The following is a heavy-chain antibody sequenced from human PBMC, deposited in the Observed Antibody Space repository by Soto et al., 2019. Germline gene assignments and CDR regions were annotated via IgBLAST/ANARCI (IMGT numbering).Heavy chain of an antibody. CDR2: IWYDGSNK. CDR1: GFTFSSYG. D-gene: IGHD2-2*02. CDR3: ARDDIVVVPAAIFYYGMDV. Sequence: GGSLRLSCAASGFTFSSYGMHWVRQAPGKGLEWVAVIWYDGSNKYYADSVKGRFTISRDNSKNTLYLQMNSLRAEDTAVYYCARDDIVVVPAAIFYYGMDVWGQGTTVTVSS. V-gene: IGHV3-33*01. J-gene: IGHJ6*02.